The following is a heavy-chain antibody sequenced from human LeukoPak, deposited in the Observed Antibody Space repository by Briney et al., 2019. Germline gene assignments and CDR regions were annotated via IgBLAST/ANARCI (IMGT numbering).Heavy chain of an antibody. Sequence: GESLKISCKVSGYSFTNYWIAWVRQMPGKGLEWMGIIYPGDSDTRYSPSFQGQVTISADKSITTAYLQWSSLKASDTAMYYCARHGGYSTGWYFNPVDYWGQGTLVTVSS. V-gene: IGHV5-51*01. D-gene: IGHD6-19*01. CDR2: IYPGDSDT. CDR1: GYSFTNYW. J-gene: IGHJ4*02. CDR3: ARHGGYSTGWYFNPVDY.